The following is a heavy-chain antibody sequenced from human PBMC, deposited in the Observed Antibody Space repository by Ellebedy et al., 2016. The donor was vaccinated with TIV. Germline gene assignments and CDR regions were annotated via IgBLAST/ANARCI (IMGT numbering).Heavy chain of an antibody. CDR3: ARLGVIVAAGASDY. D-gene: IGHD6-13*01. Sequence: PGGSLRLSFAASGFTFAGYYMSWFRQAPGKGPEWVSYISYSGDLMYYADSVKGRFPTSRDNAGNSLYLQMNSLRAEDTAVYYCARLGVIVAAGASDYWGQGTLVIVSS. CDR1: GFTFAGYY. V-gene: IGHV3-11*01. CDR2: ISYSGDLM. J-gene: IGHJ4*02.